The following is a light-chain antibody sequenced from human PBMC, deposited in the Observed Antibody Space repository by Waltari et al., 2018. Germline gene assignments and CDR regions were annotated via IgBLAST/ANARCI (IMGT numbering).Light chain of an antibody. J-gene: IGKJ4*01. V-gene: IGKV1-5*03. CDR2: KAS. CDR1: KSVKNN. CDR3: QQYDSLPVI. Sequence: DIQLTQSPSTLSASVGDRVTLTCRASKSVKNNLAWYQQTSGKAPKVLVPKASRLETGVPSRFSGSGYGTEFTLTISSLQPDDSATYYCQQYDSLPVIFGGGTKVEIK.